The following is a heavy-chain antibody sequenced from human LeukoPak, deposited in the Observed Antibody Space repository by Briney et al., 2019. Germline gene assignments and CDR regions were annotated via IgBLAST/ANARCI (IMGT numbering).Heavy chain of an antibody. V-gene: IGHV4-59*01. CDR2: IYYSGST. CDR1: GGSIFSYY. Sequence: SETLSLTCTVSGGSIFSYYWSWIRQPPGKALEWIGYIYYSGSTNYNPSLKSRVTISVDTSKNQFSLKLSSVTAADTAVYYCARGSFYSGWYVDYWGQGTLVTVSS. CDR3: ARGSFYSGWYVDY. D-gene: IGHD6-19*01. J-gene: IGHJ4*02.